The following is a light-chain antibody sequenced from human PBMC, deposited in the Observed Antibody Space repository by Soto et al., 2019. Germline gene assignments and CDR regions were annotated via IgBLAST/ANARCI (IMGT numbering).Light chain of an antibody. V-gene: IGKV1-39*01. CDR1: QSVSGW. Sequence: DIQMTQSPSTLSASVGDTVTVTCRASQSVSGWLAWYQQKPGKAPKLLIYAASSLQTGVPSRFSGSGSGTDFTLTISSLQPEDFATYYCQQSYTTPRAFGQGTKLEIK. CDR2: AAS. J-gene: IGKJ2*01. CDR3: QQSYTTPRA.